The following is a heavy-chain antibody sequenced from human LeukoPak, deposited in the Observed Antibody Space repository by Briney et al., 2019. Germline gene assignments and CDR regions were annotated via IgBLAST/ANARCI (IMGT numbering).Heavy chain of an antibody. Sequence: GGSLRLSCAASGFTFSSYEMNWVRQAPGKGLEWVSYTSSSGSTIYYADSVKGRFTISRDNAKNSLYLQMNSLRAEDTAVYYCARGSLGYCSGGSCYSIEAFDIWGQGTMVTVSS. CDR1: GFTFSSYE. J-gene: IGHJ3*02. D-gene: IGHD2-15*01. CDR3: ARGSLGYCSGGSCYSIEAFDI. V-gene: IGHV3-48*03. CDR2: TSSSGSTI.